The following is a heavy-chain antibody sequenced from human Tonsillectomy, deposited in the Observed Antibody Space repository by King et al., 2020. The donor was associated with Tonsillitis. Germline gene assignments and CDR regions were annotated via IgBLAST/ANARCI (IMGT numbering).Heavy chain of an antibody. Sequence: VQLVESGGGLVQPGRSLRLSCVASGFTFDAYAMHWVRQAPGKGLEWVSGISWNSGGIGYADSVKGRFNISRDNAKNSLYLQMNILRSEDTALYYCAKEGDVWGQGTTVTVSS. CDR1: GFTFDAYA. V-gene: IGHV3-9*01. CDR3: AKEGDV. CDR2: ISWNSGGI. J-gene: IGHJ6*02.